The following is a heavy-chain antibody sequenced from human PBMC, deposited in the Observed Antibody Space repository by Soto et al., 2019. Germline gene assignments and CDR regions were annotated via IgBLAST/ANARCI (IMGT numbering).Heavy chain of an antibody. CDR2: INPSGGST. Sequence: GASVKVSCKASGYTFTSYYMHWVRQAPGQGLEWMGIINPSGGSTSYAQKFQGRVTMTRDTSTSTVYMELSSLRSEDTAVYYCATSWSGYPLTTSYSIDAFDIWGQGTMVTVSS. CDR1: GYTFTSYY. D-gene: IGHD3-3*01. CDR3: ATSWSGYPLTTSYSIDAFDI. V-gene: IGHV1-46*01. J-gene: IGHJ3*02.